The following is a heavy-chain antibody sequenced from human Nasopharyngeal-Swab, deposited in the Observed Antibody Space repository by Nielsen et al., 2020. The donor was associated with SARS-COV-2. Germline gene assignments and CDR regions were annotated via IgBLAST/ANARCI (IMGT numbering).Heavy chain of an antibody. V-gene: IGHV4-4*08. D-gene: IGHD2-21*01. CDR1: GGSFSGYY. J-gene: IGHJ4*02. CDR2: FYSNGNT. Sequence: GSLRLSCAVYGGSFSGYYWSWIRQPPGKGLEWIGRFYSNGNTNYNPSLKSRVTISRDTSKNQFSLQLSSVAAADTAVYYCARAVAGGGDDSWGQGTLVTVSS. CDR3: ARAVAGGGDDS.